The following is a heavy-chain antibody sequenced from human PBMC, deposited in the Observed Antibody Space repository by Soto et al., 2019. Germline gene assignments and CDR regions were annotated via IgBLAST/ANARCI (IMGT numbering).Heavy chain of an antibody. D-gene: IGHD4-17*01. J-gene: IGHJ3*02. Sequence: EVQLLESGGGLVQPGGSLRLSCTGSGFTFSDYAMSWVRQAPGRGPEWVSGISRSGGTTYYADSVKGRFTISRDHSRNTLSLQMNSLRAEDTAVYYCAKDPNGEHVGGFEMGGQGTMVTVSS. CDR1: GFTFSDYA. CDR2: ISRSGGTT. V-gene: IGHV3-23*01. CDR3: AKDPNGEHVGGFEM.